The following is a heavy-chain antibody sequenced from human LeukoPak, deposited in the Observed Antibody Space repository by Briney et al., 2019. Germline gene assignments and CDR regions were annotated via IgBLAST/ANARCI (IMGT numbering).Heavy chain of an antibody. Sequence: ASVKVSCKASGYTFTSYGISWVRQAPGQGLEWMGWINPNSGGTNYAQKFQGRVTMTRDTSISTAYMELSRLRSDDTAVYYCARTDYDSSGYQAFDIWGQGTMVTVSS. CDR1: GYTFTSYG. V-gene: IGHV1-2*02. D-gene: IGHD3-22*01. CDR2: INPNSGGT. CDR3: ARTDYDSSGYQAFDI. J-gene: IGHJ3*02.